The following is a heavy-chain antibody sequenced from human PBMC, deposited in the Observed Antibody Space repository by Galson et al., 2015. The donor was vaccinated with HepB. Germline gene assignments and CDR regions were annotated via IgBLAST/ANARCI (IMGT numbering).Heavy chain of an antibody. CDR2: IRYDGSNK. Sequence: SLRLSCAASGFTFSSYGMHWVRQAPGKGLEWVAFIRYDGSNKYYADSVKGRFTISRDNSKNTLYLQMNSLRAEDTAVYYCARDHDYYGSGGDYWGQGTLVTVSS. CDR3: ARDHDYYGSGGDY. CDR1: GFTFSSYG. J-gene: IGHJ4*02. V-gene: IGHV3-30*02. D-gene: IGHD3-10*01.